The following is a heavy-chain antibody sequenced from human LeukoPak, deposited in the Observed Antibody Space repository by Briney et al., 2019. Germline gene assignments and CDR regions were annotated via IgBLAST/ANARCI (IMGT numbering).Heavy chain of an antibody. CDR3: ARLRVDSYLSSSWKFYYYYYMDV. CDR1: GGSFSGYY. V-gene: IGHV4-34*01. CDR2: INHSGST. Sequence: MTSETLSLTCAVYGGSFSGYYWSWIRQPPGKGLEWIGEINHSGSTNYNPSLKSRVTISVDTSKNQFSLKLSSVTAADTAVYYCARLRVDSYLSSSWKFYYYYYMDVWGKGTTVTVSS. D-gene: IGHD6-13*01. J-gene: IGHJ6*03.